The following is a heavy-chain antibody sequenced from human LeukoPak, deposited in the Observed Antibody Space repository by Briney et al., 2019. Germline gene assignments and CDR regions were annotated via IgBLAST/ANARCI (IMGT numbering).Heavy chain of an antibody. Sequence: GESLQISCQASGYTFSDYYIGWVRQMPGKGLEWMGIVCPSDSDTRYSPSFQGQVTISADKSINTAYLQWSSLKASDTAMYYCARIKAFCSGHCPLLYKYWGQGTLVTVSS. CDR3: ARIKAFCSGHCPLLYKY. J-gene: IGHJ4*02. CDR1: GYTFSDYY. D-gene: IGHD2-21*02. CDR2: VCPSDSDT. V-gene: IGHV5-51*01.